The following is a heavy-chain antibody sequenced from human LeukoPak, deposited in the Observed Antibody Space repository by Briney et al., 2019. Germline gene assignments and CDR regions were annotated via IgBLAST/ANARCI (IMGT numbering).Heavy chain of an antibody. CDR2: IIPIFGTA. Sequence: SVKVSCKASGGTFSSYAISWVPQAPGQGLEWMGGIIPIFGTANYAQKFQGRVTITADESTSTAYMELSSLRSEDTAVYYCARDGGPRSGYYSIFDYWGQGTLVTVSS. V-gene: IGHV1-69*13. CDR3: ARDGGPRSGYYSIFDY. CDR1: GGTFSSYA. D-gene: IGHD3-22*01. J-gene: IGHJ4*02.